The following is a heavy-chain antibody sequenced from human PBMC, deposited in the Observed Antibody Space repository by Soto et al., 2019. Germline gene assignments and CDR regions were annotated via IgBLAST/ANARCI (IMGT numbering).Heavy chain of an antibody. Sequence: GGSLRLSCAASGFTFSSYGMHWVRQAPGKGLEWVAVISYDGSNKYYADSVKGRFTISRDNSKNTLYLQMNSLRAEDTAVYYCAKEGYCGGDCYVVDYYYYGMDVWGQGTTVTVSS. CDR1: GFTFSSYG. CDR2: ISYDGSNK. J-gene: IGHJ6*02. D-gene: IGHD2-21*02. V-gene: IGHV3-30*18. CDR3: AKEGYCGGDCYVVDYYYYGMDV.